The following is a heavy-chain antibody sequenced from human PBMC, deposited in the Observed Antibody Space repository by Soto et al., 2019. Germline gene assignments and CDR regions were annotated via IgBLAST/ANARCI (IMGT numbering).Heavy chain of an antibody. CDR3: AKRRQLGDYYYYGMDG. CDR2: ISYDGSNQ. J-gene: IGHJ6*02. CDR1: GFTFSSYG. V-gene: IGHV3-30*18. Sequence: QVHLVESGGGVVQPGKSLRLSCAASGFTFSSYGMNWVRQAPGMRLEWVAIISYDGSNQYYADSVKGRFTISRHNSKNTLDLQMNSLRAEDTAVYYCAKRRQLGDYYYYGMDGWGHGTTVTVSS. D-gene: IGHD3-10*01.